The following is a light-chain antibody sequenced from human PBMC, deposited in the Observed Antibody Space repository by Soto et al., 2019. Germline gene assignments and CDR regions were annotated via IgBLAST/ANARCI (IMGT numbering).Light chain of an antibody. J-gene: IGLJ1*01. CDR1: SXDVGGYNS. Sequence: QSALTQPASVSGSPGQSITISCTGTSXDVGGYNSVSWYQQHPGKAPKLLIYEVSNRPSGVSNRFSGSKSGNTASLTISGLQAGDDTDYYCSSYTTSRAYVFGIGTKVTVL. CDR2: EVS. V-gene: IGLV2-14*01. CDR3: SSYTTSRAYV.